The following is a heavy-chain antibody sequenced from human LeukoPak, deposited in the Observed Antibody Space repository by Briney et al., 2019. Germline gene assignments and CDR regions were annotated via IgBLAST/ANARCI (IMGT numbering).Heavy chain of an antibody. Sequence: SETLSLTCTVSAGSISSYYWSWIRQPAGKGLEWIGRIYSSGSTNYNPSLKSRVTISLETSKNQFSLKLTSVTAADTAVYYCARAGYYYYYMDVWGKGTTVTVSS. V-gene: IGHV4-4*07. CDR2: IYSSGST. CDR1: AGSISSYY. CDR3: ARAGYYYYYMDV. J-gene: IGHJ6*03.